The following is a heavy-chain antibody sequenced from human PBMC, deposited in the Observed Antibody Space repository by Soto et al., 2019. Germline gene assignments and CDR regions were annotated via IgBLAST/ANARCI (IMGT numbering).Heavy chain of an antibody. V-gene: IGHV1-3*01. CDR3: AREKYGGNPYDH. J-gene: IGHJ4*02. D-gene: IGHD2-15*01. Sequence: GASVKVSCKASGYTFTSNGISWVRQAPGQRLEWMGWIHVGNGNTKYSQKLQGRVTITRDTSASTAYMEVSTLRSEDTAVYFCAREKYGGNPYDHWGQGTLVTVSS. CDR2: IHVGNGNT. CDR1: GYTFTSNG.